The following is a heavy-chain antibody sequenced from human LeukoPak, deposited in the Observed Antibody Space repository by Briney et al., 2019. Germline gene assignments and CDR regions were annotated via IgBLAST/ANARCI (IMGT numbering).Heavy chain of an antibody. CDR1: GYTFTSYG. Sequence: ASVKVSCKASGYTFTSYGISWVRQAPGQGLEWMGWISAYNGSTNYAQKLQGRVTMTTDTSTSTAYMELRSLRSDDTAVYYCARDSPRITMVRGDYWGQGTLVTVSS. V-gene: IGHV1-18*01. CDR2: ISAYNGST. D-gene: IGHD3-10*01. CDR3: ARDSPRITMVRGDY. J-gene: IGHJ4*02.